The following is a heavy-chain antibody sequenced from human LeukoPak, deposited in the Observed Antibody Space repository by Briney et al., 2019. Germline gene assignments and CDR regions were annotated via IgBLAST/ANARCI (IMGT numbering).Heavy chain of an antibody. Sequence: GGSLRLSCAASGFTFSSYEMNWVRQAPGKGLEWVSYISSSGSTIYYADSVKGRFTISRDNSKNTLYLQMNSLRAEDTAVYYCARGSPSGYSSAPTLPHYMDVWGKGTTVTVSS. CDR1: GFTFSSYE. D-gene: IGHD6-19*01. CDR2: ISSSGSTI. V-gene: IGHV3-48*03. J-gene: IGHJ6*03. CDR3: ARGSPSGYSSAPTLPHYMDV.